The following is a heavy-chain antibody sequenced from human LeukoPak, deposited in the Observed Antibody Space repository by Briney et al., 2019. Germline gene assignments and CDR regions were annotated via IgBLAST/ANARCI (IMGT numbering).Heavy chain of an antibody. D-gene: IGHD3-22*01. J-gene: IGHJ4*02. CDR3: ASGNTYYYGSSQPHFDY. V-gene: IGHV1-69*13. CDR1: GGTFSSYA. Sequence: ASVKVSCKASGGTFSSYAISWVRQAPGQGLEWMGGIIPIFGTANYAQKFQGRVTITADESTSTAYMELSSLRSEDTAVYYCASGNTYYYGSSQPHFDYWGQGTLVTVSS. CDR2: IIPIFGTA.